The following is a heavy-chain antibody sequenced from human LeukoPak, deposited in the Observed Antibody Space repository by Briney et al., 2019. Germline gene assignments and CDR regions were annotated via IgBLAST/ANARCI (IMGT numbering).Heavy chain of an antibody. J-gene: IGHJ4*02. CDR1: GGSISSSSYY. CDR2: IYYSGST. Sequence: PSETLSLTCTVSGGSISSSSYYWGWIRQPPGKGLEWIGSIYYSGSTYYNPSLKSRVTISVDTSKNQFSLKLSSVTAADTAVYYCARESPEPIVVVPAARNMDFDYWGQGTLVTVSS. V-gene: IGHV4-39*07. D-gene: IGHD2-2*01. CDR3: ARESPEPIVVVPAARNMDFDY.